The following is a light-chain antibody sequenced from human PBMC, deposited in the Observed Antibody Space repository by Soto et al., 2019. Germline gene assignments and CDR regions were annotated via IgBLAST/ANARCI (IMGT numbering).Light chain of an antibody. J-gene: IGKJ1*01. CDR2: GSS. CDR1: QSVGIN. CDR3: QQDNTLLPWT. V-gene: IGKV3-15*01. Sequence: VLTQKKNTLSLSPGERATLSCGASQSVGINLAWYQHKPGQAPRLLIYGSSTRATGIPARFSGSGSGTEFTLTISSLQSEDFAVYYCQQDNTLLPWTFAHVT.